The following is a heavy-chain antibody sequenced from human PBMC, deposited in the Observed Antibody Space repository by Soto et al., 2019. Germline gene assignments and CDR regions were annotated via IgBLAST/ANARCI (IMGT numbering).Heavy chain of an antibody. Sequence: QVHLVQSGAEVKKPGASVKVSCKASGYIFTGYFMHWVRQAPGQGLEWMGIINPSGGTTTYPQKFQGRVTMTRDTSTSTVYMELSSLRSEDTAVYYCARAGDGFNSFSDYWGQGTLVTVSS. D-gene: IGHD7-27*01. CDR3: ARAGDGFNSFSDY. CDR2: INPSGGTT. CDR1: GYIFTGYF. J-gene: IGHJ4*02. V-gene: IGHV1-46*01.